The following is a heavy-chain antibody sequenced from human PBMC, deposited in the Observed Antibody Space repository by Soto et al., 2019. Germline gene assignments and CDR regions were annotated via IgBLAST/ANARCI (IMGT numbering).Heavy chain of an antibody. V-gene: IGHV4-31*03. Sequence: SETMSLTCTVSDGSISSGGYYWSWISQHPGKGLEWIGYIYYSGSTYYNPSLKSRVTISVDTSKNQFSLKLSSVTAAGTAVYYCARGPPGYCSSTSCYSEDDYWGQGTLVTVSS. D-gene: IGHD2-2*01. CDR3: ARGPPGYCSSTSCYSEDDY. CDR1: DGSISSGGYY. J-gene: IGHJ4*02. CDR2: IYYSGST.